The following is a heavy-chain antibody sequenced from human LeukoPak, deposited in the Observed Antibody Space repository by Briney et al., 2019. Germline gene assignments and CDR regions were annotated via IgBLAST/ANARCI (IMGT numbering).Heavy chain of an antibody. CDR1: GGSISSYY. CDR3: ATSRGGDYVWGSYRAAFDI. V-gene: IGHV4-59*01. J-gene: IGHJ3*02. D-gene: IGHD3-16*02. Sequence: PSETLSLTCTVSGGSISSYYWSWIRQPPGKGLEWIGYIFYSGSTNYNPSLKSRVTISVDTSKNQFSLKLSSVTAADTAVYYCATSRGGDYVWGSYRAAFDIWGQGTMVTVSS. CDR2: IFYSGST.